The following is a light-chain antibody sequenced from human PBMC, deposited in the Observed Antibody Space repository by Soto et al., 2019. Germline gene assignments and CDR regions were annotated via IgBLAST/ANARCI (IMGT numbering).Light chain of an antibody. Sequence: EIVLTQSPGTLSLSPGEGATVSCMASQSVNSNLLVWFQQKPGQAPRLLIHDASRRATGIPDRFSGSGSGTDFTLSISRLEPEDFAVYYCHQYVSSPLTFGQGTKLEIK. V-gene: IGKV3-20*01. CDR2: DAS. J-gene: IGKJ2*01. CDR1: QSVNSNL. CDR3: HQYVSSPLT.